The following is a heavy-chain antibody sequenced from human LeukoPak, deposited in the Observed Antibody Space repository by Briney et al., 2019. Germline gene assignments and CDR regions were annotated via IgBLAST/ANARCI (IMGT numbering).Heavy chain of an antibody. CDR2: MNPNSGNT. Sequence: ASVKVSCKASGYTFTSYDINWVRQATGQGLEWMGWMNPNSGNTGYAQKFQGRVTMTRNTSISTAYMELSNLRSEDTAVYYCARDLTVVVRGLYYYGMDVWGQGTTVTVSS. CDR1: GYTFTSYD. J-gene: IGHJ6*02. V-gene: IGHV1-8*01. CDR3: ARDLTVVVRGLYYYGMDV. D-gene: IGHD3-22*01.